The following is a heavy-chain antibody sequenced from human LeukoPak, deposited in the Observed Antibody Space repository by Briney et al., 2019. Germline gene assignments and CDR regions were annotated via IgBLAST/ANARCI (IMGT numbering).Heavy chain of an antibody. Sequence: SETLSLTCTVSGYSISSGYYWGWIRQPPGKGLEWIGSIYHSGSTYYNPSLKSRVTISVDTSKNQFSLKLSSVTAADTAVYYCARDRGPTGFDYWGQGTLVTVSS. V-gene: IGHV4-38-2*02. CDR2: IYHSGST. CDR3: ARDRGPTGFDY. CDR1: GYSISSGYY. J-gene: IGHJ4*02. D-gene: IGHD2-8*02.